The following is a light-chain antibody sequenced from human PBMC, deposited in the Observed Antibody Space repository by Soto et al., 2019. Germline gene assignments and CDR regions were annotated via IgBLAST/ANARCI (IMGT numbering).Light chain of an antibody. V-gene: IGKV1-39*01. CDR2: AAS. J-gene: IGKJ1*01. Sequence: DIQMTQSPSSLSASVGDRVTITCRASQSISSYLNWYQQKPGKAPKLLISAASSLQSGVPSRFSGSGSGTDFTLTISSLQPEDFATYHCQQSYSTPRTFGQGTKVDIK. CDR3: QQSYSTPRT. CDR1: QSISSY.